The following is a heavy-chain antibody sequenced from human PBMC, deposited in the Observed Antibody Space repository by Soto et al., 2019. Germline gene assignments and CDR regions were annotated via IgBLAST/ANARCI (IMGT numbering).Heavy chain of an antibody. V-gene: IGHV1-8*01. CDR2: MNPNSGDT. D-gene: IGHD2-21*02. J-gene: IGHJ4*02. CDR1: GYTFTSYD. CDR3: ARWYGGNSGDY. Sequence: QVQLVQSGAEVKKPGASVKVSCKASGYTFTSYDINWVRQATGQGPEWMGWMNPNSGDTHYAQTFQGRVTMTRNTSRSTAYMELSSLRSEDTAMYYCARWYGGNSGDYWGQGTLVPVSS.